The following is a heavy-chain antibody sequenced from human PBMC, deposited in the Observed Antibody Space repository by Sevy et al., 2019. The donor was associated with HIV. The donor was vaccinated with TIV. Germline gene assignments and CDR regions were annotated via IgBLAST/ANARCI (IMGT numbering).Heavy chain of an antibody. CDR3: TRDAGYSIAWSPSDY. Sequence: GSLRLSCAASGFTFNNFAMSWVRQAPGKGLEWVAVISSAGSNKYYADSVKGRFTISRDNPKNTLYLQMNSLRPEDTAVYYCTRDAGYSIAWSPSDYWGQGTLVTVSS. CDR1: GFTFNNFA. J-gene: IGHJ4*02. D-gene: IGHD6-19*01. V-gene: IGHV3-30-3*01. CDR2: ISSAGSNK.